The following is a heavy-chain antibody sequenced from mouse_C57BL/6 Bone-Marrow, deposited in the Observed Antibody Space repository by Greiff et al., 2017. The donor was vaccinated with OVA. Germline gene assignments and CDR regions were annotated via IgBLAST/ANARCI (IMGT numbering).Heavy chain of an antibody. CDR3: ARAPPYYYGSYWYFDV. Sequence: VQLQQSGPELVKPGASVKISCKASGYTFTDYYMNWVKQSPGKSLEWIGDINPNNGGTSYNQKFKGKATLTVDKSSSTAYMPLLSLTSEDSAVYDCARAPPYYYGSYWYFDVWGTGTTLTVSS. J-gene: IGHJ1*03. CDR2: INPNNGGT. V-gene: IGHV1-26*01. CDR1: GYTFTDYY. D-gene: IGHD1-1*01.